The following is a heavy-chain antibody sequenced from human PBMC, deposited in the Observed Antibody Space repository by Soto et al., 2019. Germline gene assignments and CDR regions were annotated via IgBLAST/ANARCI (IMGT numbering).Heavy chain of an antibody. CDR1: GFTFSNAW. CDR3: TTLSYDFWSGYYSGSDYTNGMDV. Sequence: PGGSLRLSCAASGFTFSNAWMNWVRQAPGKGLEWVGRIKSKTDGGTTDYAAPVKGRFTISRDDSKNTRYLQMNSLKTEDTAVYYCTTLSYDFWSGYYSGSDYTNGMDVWGQGTTVTVSS. CDR2: IKSKTDGGTT. D-gene: IGHD3-3*01. J-gene: IGHJ6*02. V-gene: IGHV3-15*07.